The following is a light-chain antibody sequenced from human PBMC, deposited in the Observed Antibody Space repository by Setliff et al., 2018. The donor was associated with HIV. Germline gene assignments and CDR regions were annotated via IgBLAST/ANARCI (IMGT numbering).Light chain of an antibody. Sequence: QSVLAQPPSVSGSPGQSVTIYCTGTSSDIGHYNRVSWYQQPPGTAPKLRIFEVSNRPSGVPDRFSGSKTGNTASLTISGLQDEDEADYYCSSYTRRSTFGFGTGTKVTVL. V-gene: IGLV2-18*02. CDR1: SSDIGHYNR. CDR2: EVS. CDR3: SSYTRRSTFG. J-gene: IGLJ1*01.